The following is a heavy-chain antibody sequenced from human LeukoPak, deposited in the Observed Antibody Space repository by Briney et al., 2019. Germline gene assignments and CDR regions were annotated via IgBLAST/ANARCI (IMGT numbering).Heavy chain of an antibody. D-gene: IGHD3-10*01. Sequence: ASVKVSCKASGYTFTNNFMHWVRQAPGQGLEWMGIINPSGDNTWYAQKFQGRVTMTRDMSTSTVYMELSSLRSEDTAVYYCARDGFGVTRFFWFDPWGQGTLVTVSS. CDR3: ARDGFGVTRFFWFDP. CDR2: INPSGDNT. V-gene: IGHV1-46*01. CDR1: GYTFTNNF. J-gene: IGHJ5*02.